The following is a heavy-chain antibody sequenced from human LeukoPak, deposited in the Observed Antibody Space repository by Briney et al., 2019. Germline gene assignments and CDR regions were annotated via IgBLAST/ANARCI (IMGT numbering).Heavy chain of an antibody. CDR2: ISSSGSTI. CDR1: GFTFSDYY. Sequence: GGSLRLSCAASGFTFSDYYMSWIRQAPGKGLEWVSYISSSGSTIYYADSVKGRFTISRDNANNSLYLQMNSLRAEDTAVYYCARDYGPRYCSSTSCSNWFDPWGQGTLVTVSS. D-gene: IGHD2-2*01. CDR3: ARDYGPRYCSSTSCSNWFDP. J-gene: IGHJ5*02. V-gene: IGHV3-11*01.